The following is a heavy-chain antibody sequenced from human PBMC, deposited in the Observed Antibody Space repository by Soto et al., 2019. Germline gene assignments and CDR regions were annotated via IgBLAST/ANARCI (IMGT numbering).Heavy chain of an antibody. D-gene: IGHD3-10*01. CDR2: FDPEDGET. J-gene: IGHJ5*02. CDR1: GYTLTELS. V-gene: IGHV1-24*01. CDR3: ATDKLSSYYYGSGSHQNWFDP. Sequence: QVQLVQSGAEVKKPGASVKVSCKVSGYTLTELSMHWVRQAPGKGLEWMGGFDPEDGETIYAQKFQGRVTMTEDTSTDTAYMELSSLRSEDTAVDYCATDKLSSYYYGSGSHQNWFDPWGQGTLVTVSS.